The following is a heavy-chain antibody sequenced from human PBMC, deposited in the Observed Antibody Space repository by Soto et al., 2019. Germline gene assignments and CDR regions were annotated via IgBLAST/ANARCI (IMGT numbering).Heavy chain of an antibody. V-gene: IGHV6-1*01. CDR3: ARARIVVVPAARVLGMNV. D-gene: IGHD2-2*01. CDR2: TYYRSKWYN. CDR1: VDSVSSNNDA. Sequence: PAQTLSLTSAISVDSVSSNNDAWNWIRQSPSRGLEWLGRTYYRSKWYNDYAVSVKSRITISPDTSKNQFSLQLNSVTPEDTAVYYCARARIVVVPAARVLGMNVSGQGPTVTVSS. J-gene: IGHJ6*02.